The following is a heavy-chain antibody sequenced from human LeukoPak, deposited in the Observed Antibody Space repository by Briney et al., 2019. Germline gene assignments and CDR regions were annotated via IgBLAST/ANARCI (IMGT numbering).Heavy chain of an antibody. J-gene: IGHJ4*02. CDR1: GFTFDDYA. CDR2: IGWNSGSI. CDR3: AKGGSIVVENFDY. D-gene: IGHD1-26*01. V-gene: IGHV3-9*01. Sequence: GRSLRLSCAASGFTFDDYAMHWVRQAPGKGLEWVSGIGWNSGSIGYADSVKGRFTISRDNAKNSLFLQMNSLRTDDTAFYYCAKGGSIVVENFDYWGQGTLVTVSS.